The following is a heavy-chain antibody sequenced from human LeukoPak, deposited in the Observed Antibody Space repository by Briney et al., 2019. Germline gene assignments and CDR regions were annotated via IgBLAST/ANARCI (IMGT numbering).Heavy chain of an antibody. CDR1: GGSLTGYY. V-gene: IGHV4-34*01. CDR3: AKTRTYYDSSKGAFDV. CDR2: INHSGST. D-gene: IGHD3-22*01. Sequence: SQTLSLTCAVYGGSLTGYYWNWIRQPPGKGLEWIGEINHSGSTDCIPSLKSRVTISVDTSKNQFSLKLSSVTAADTAVYYCAKTRTYYDSSKGAFDVWGQGTTVTVSS. J-gene: IGHJ3*01.